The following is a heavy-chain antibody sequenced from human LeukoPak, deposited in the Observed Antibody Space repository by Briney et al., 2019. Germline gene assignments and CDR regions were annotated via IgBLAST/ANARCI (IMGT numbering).Heavy chain of an antibody. V-gene: IGHV3-30-3*01. D-gene: IGHD6-19*01. CDR3: ARGTPSSSGWLYYGMDV. CDR2: ISYDGSNK. CDR1: GFTFSSYA. Sequence: GRSLRLSCAASGFTFSSYAMHWVRQAPGKGLEWVAVISYDGSNKYYADSVKGRFTISRDNSKNTLYLQMNSLRAEDTAVYYCARGTPSSSGWLYYGMDVWGQGTMVTVSS. J-gene: IGHJ6*02.